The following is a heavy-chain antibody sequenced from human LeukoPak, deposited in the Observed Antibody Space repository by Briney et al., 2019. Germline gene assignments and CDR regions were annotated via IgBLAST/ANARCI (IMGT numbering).Heavy chain of an antibody. V-gene: IGHV3-33*01. CDR3: SRGGYGDYNNWFDP. D-gene: IGHD4-17*01. CDR2: IWYNGSNK. J-gene: IGHJ5*02. Sequence: GGSLRLSCAASGFTFSSFAMHWVRQAPGKGLEWVADIWYNGSNKYYAESVKGRFTISRDNSKNMLYLQLNSLRAEDTAVYYCSRGGYGDYNNWFDPWGQETLVIVSS. CDR1: GFTFSSFA.